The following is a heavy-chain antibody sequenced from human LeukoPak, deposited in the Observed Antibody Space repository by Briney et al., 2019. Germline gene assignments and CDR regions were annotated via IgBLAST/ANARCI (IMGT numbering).Heavy chain of an antibody. D-gene: IGHD6-6*01. CDR1: GGSFSGYY. CDR3: ARPAYSSSNWFDP. CDR2: INHSGST. Sequence: SETLSLTCAAYGGSFSGYYWSWIRQPPGKGLEWIGEINHSGSTNYNPSLKSRVTISVDTSKNQFSLKLSSVTAADTAVYYCARPAYSSSNWFDPWGQGTLVTVSS. J-gene: IGHJ5*02. V-gene: IGHV4-34*01.